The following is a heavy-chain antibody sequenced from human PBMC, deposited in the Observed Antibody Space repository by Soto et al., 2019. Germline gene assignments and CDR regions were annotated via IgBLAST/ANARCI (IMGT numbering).Heavy chain of an antibody. CDR2: VSPHGANT. V-gene: IGHV3-23*01. CDR1: GFTFGSCG. CDR3: ATEGAKTTWNFDY. Sequence: GGSLRLSCVASGFTFGSCGMNWVRQAPGKGLEWVAGVSPHGANTYYADSVRGRFIISRDDSRNTVSLDMNSLRGDDSAVYYCATEGAKTTWNFDYWGQGTVVTVYS. J-gene: IGHJ4*02. D-gene: IGHD1-1*01.